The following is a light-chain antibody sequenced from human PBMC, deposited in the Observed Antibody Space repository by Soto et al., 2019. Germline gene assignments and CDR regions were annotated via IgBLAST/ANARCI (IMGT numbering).Light chain of an antibody. CDR1: QSVSSSY. Sequence: VLTQSPGTLSLYKRERATRRCSACQSVSSSYLAWYQQKPGQAPRLLIYDASNRATGIPARFSGSGSGTDFTLTISSLEPEDFAVYYCQQRSYWLTFGGGTKVDIK. J-gene: IGKJ4*01. CDR3: QQRSYWLT. V-gene: IGKV3D-20*02. CDR2: DAS.